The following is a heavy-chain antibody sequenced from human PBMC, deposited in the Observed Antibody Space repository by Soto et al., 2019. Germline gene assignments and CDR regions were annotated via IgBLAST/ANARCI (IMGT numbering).Heavy chain of an antibody. D-gene: IGHD3-3*01. CDR2: IYYSGST. CDR3: ARHGRGHDFWSGYYAWFDP. V-gene: IGHV4-30-4*01. CDR1: GGSISSGDYY. Sequence: SETLSLTCTVSGGSISSGDYYWSWLRQPPGKGLEWIGYIYYSGSTNYNPSLKSRVTISVDTSKNKFSLKLSSVTAADTAVYYCARHGRGHDFWSGYYAWFDPWGQGTLVTVSS. J-gene: IGHJ5*02.